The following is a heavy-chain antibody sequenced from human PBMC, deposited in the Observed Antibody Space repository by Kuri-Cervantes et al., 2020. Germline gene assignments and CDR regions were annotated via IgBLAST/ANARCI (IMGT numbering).Heavy chain of an antibody. CDR1: GYTFTGYY. CDR3: AWGRYSGYDFDGMDV. D-gene: IGHD5-12*01. Sequence: ASVKVSCKASGYTFTGYYMHWVRQAPGQGLEWMGWMNPNSGNTGYAQKFQGRVIMTRNTSISTAYMELSSLRSEDTAVYYCAWGRYSGYDFDGMDVWGQGTTVTVSS. V-gene: IGHV1-8*02. CDR2: MNPNSGNT. J-gene: IGHJ6*02.